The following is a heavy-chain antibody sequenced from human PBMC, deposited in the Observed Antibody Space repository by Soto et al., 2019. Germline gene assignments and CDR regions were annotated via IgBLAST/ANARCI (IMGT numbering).Heavy chain of an antibody. V-gene: IGHV3-23*01. CDR2: ISGSGGST. Sequence: GGSLRLSCAASGFTFSSYAMSWVRQAPGKGLEWVSAISGSGGSTYYADSVKGRFTFSRDNSKNTLYLEMNSLRAEDTAVYYCAKCVQQLADGFDYWGQGTLVTVSS. D-gene: IGHD6-13*01. CDR1: GFTFSSYA. J-gene: IGHJ4*02. CDR3: AKCVQQLADGFDY.